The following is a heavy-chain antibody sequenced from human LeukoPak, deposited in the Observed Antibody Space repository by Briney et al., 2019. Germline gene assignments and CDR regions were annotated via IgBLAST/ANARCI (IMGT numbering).Heavy chain of an antibody. Sequence: SETLSLTCTASGGSISSYYWSWIRQPPGKGLEWIGYIYYSGSTNYNPSLKSRVTISVDTSKNQFSLKLSSVTAADTAVYYCARGFGDYYYFDYWGQGTLVTVSS. CDR1: GGSISSYY. CDR2: IYYSGST. J-gene: IGHJ4*02. D-gene: IGHD2-21*01. CDR3: ARGFGDYYYFDY. V-gene: IGHV4-59*01.